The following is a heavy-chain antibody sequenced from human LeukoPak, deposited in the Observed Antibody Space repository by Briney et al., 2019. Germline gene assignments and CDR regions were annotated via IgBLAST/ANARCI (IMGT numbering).Heavy chain of an antibody. CDR3: ARDLSEGSGIQLWLRPSRDAFDI. J-gene: IGHJ3*02. CDR1: GYTFTSYG. V-gene: IGHV1-18*01. CDR2: ISAYNGNT. Sequence: ASVKVSCKASGYTFTSYGISWVRQAPGQGLEWMGWISAYNGNTNYAQKLQGRVTMTTDTSTSTAYMELRSLRSDDTAVYYCARDLSEGSGIQLWLRPSRDAFDIWGQGTMVTVSS. D-gene: IGHD5-18*01.